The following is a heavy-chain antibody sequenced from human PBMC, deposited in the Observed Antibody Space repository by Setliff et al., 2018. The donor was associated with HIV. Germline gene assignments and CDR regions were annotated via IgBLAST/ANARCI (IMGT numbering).Heavy chain of an antibody. V-gene: IGHV4-38-2*01. CDR1: GYSISSGYY. CDR2: IYHSGST. CDR3: ARSRPFFDI. J-gene: IGHJ3*02. Sequence: ETLSLTCAVSGYSISSGYYWGWIRQPPGKGLEWIGSIYHSGSTYYNPSLKSRVTISVDTSKNRFSLKLSSVTAADTAVYYCARSRPFFDIWGQGTMVTVSS.